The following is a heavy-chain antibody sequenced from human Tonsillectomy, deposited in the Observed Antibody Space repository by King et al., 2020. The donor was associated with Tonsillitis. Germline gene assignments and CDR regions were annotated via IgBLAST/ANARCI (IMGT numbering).Heavy chain of an antibody. CDR1: GYSFTSYW. Sequence: VQLVESGAEVKKPGESLKISCKGSGYSFTSYWIGWVRPMPWKGREWMGIIYTGDSDTRYSPSFQGHVTISADKSISTAYLQWSSLKASDTAMYYCARHGRKNTKYSYGYFDYWGQGTLVTVSS. V-gene: IGHV5-51*01. D-gene: IGHD5-18*01. CDR3: ARHGRKNTKYSYGYFDY. J-gene: IGHJ4*02. CDR2: IYTGDSDT.